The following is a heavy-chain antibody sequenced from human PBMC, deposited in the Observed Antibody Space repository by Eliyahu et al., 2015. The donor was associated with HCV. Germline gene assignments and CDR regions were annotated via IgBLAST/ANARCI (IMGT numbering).Heavy chain of an antibody. D-gene: IGHD3-22*01. CDR3: AKDGPYDSSLFDY. V-gene: IGHV3-30*18. Sequence: QVQLVESGGGVVQPGRSLRLXCAASGFXFSSSGMPWVRQAPGKGLEWVAVISYDGSNKYYADSVKGRFTISRDNSKNTLYLQMNSLRAEDTAVYYCAKDGPYDSSLFDYWGQGTLVTVSS. J-gene: IGHJ4*02. CDR2: ISYDGSNK. CDR1: GFXFSSSG.